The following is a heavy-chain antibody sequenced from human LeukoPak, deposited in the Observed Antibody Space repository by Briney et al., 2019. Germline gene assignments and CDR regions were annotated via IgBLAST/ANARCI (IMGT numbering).Heavy chain of an antibody. CDR3: AKEALSGSGSDSFDY. CDR2: ILYVVSIK. Sequence: PGRSPRLSRAAPGFTLSRYSMRWVRQAPGKRVEWGADILYVVSIKHYAHSVKGRVTISRDNSKNTLYLQMNLLRAEDTAVYYCAKEALSGSGSDSFDYWGQGTLVTVSS. V-gene: IGHV3-30*18. J-gene: IGHJ4*02. CDR1: GFTLSRYS. D-gene: IGHD3-10*01.